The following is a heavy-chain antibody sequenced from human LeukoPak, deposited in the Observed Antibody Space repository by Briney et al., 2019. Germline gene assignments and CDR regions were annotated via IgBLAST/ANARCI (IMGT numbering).Heavy chain of an antibody. J-gene: IGHJ4*02. V-gene: IGHV3-7*03. CDR2: IKQDGSEK. D-gene: IGHD3-16*01. Sequence: PGGSLRLSCAASGFTFDDYAMHWVRQAPGKGLEWVANIKQDGSEKYYVDSVKGRFTISRDNAKNSLYLQMNSLRAEDTAVYYCAKDLNWGGRWGQGTLVTVSS. CDR3: AKDLNWGGR. CDR1: GFTFDDYA.